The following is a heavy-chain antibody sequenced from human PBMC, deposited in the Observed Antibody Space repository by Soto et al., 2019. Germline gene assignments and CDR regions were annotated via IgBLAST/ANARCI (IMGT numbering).Heavy chain of an antibody. J-gene: IGHJ4*02. CDR2: ISGSGGRA. Sequence: PGGSLRLSCAASGFSFSTYTMTWVRQAPGKGLEWVSAISGSGGRAYNADPVKGRFTISRDNSKNTLYLQMNSLRAGDTAVYYCAKDRVGRSGWYYFDYWGQGALVTVSS. D-gene: IGHD6-19*01. CDR1: GFSFSTYT. V-gene: IGHV3-23*01. CDR3: AKDRVGRSGWYYFDY.